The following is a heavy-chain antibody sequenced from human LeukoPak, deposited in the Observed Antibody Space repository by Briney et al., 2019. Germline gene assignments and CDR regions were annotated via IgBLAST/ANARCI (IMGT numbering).Heavy chain of an antibody. J-gene: IGHJ5*02. CDR3: ARGTGSSWFDP. CDR2: INPNNGGT. V-gene: IGHV1-2*02. Sequence: ASVKVSCKASGYTFTDYYMHWVRQAPGQGLEWMGWINPNNGGTKYAQKLQGRVTMTRDTSINTVYMELGRLSSDDTAIYYCARGTGSSWFDPWGQGTLVTVSS. D-gene: IGHD1-7*01. CDR1: GYTFTDYY.